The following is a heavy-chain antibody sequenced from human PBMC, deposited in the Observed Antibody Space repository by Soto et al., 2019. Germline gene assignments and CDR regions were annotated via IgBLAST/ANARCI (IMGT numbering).Heavy chain of an antibody. D-gene: IGHD6-13*01. Sequence: TLSLTRTVYGGSLNSRSYYWGWIREPPGHRLEWVGSIYYSGSSYYNPSLKSRVTISVETSKNQFSLKLSSVTAADTAVYYCARHSPLHHLIAAATWFDPWGQGTLVTVSS. CDR1: GGSLNSRSYY. CDR2: IYYSGSS. V-gene: IGHV4-39*01. CDR3: ARHSPLHHLIAAATWFDP. J-gene: IGHJ5*02.